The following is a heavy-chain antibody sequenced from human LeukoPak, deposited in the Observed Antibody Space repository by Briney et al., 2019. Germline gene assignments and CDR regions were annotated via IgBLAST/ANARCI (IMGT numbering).Heavy chain of an antibody. CDR1: GGSISSYY. V-gene: IGHV4-59*01. CDR2: IYYSGST. Sequence: SETLSLTCTVSGGSISSYYWSWIRQPPGKGLEWIGYIYYSGSTNYNPSLKSRVTISVDMSKNQFSLRLSSVTAADTAVYYCARHRLAAAGPDYWGQGTLVTVSP. D-gene: IGHD6-13*01. J-gene: IGHJ4*02. CDR3: ARHRLAAAGPDY.